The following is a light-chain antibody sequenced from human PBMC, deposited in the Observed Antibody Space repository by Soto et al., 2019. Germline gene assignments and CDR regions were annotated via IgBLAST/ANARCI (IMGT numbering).Light chain of an antibody. CDR2: ETS. Sequence: EVVMTQSPATLSVSPGERATLSCRASRGIGSALAWYQQKPGQTPRLLIYETSTRATGVPARFIGSASGTEFTLTITSLQSEDFAVYYFQHYVNWPLTFGGGTRVENK. V-gene: IGKV3-15*01. J-gene: IGKJ4*01. CDR3: QHYVNWPLT. CDR1: RGIGSA.